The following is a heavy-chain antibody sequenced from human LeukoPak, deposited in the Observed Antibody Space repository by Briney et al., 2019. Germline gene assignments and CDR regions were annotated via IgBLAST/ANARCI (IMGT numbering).Heavy chain of an antibody. CDR2: INPNSGGT. CDR1: GYTFTGYY. CDR3: ARDFYYDSSGYYLDY. Sequence: ASVKVSCKASGYTFTGYYMHWVRQAPGQGFEWMGWINPNSGGTNYAQKFQGRVTMTRDTSISTAYMELSRLRSDDTAVYYCARDFYYDSSGYYLDYWGQGTLVTVSS. D-gene: IGHD3-22*01. V-gene: IGHV1-2*02. J-gene: IGHJ4*02.